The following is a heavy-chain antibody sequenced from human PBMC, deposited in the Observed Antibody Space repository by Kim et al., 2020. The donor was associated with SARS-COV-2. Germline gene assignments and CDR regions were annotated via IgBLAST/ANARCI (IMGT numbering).Heavy chain of an antibody. Sequence: SVKGRFTISRDNSKNTLYLQMNTLRAEDTAVYYCAKVASRYCTGGCFFDYWGQGTLVTVSS. D-gene: IGHD2-8*02. CDR3: AKVASRYCTGGCFFDY. J-gene: IGHJ4*02. V-gene: IGHV3-23*01.